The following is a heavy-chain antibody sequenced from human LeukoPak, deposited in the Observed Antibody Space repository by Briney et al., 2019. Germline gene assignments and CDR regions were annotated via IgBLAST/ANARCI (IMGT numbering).Heavy chain of an antibody. CDR1: GGTFSSYA. V-gene: IGHV1-46*01. CDR3: ARDIPYEVTFGGVTVMGSFVLDY. J-gene: IGHJ4*02. D-gene: IGHD3-16*02. CDR2: INPSGGST. Sequence: ASVKASCKASGGTFSSYAISWVRQAPGQGLEWMGIINPSGGSTSYAQKFQGRVTMTRDTSTTTVYIELSSLRSEDTAVYYCARDIPYEVTFGGVTVMGSFVLDYWGQGTLVTVSS.